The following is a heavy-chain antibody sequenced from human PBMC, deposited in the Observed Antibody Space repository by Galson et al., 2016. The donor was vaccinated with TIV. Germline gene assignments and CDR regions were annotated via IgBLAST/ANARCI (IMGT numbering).Heavy chain of an antibody. CDR2: ITNRGNYM. V-gene: IGHV3-21*01. D-gene: IGHD6-19*01. Sequence: SLRLSSAGSGFTFSSYSINWVRQAPGRGLEWVSSITNRGNYMYYADSVKGRFTVSRDNAKNPVYLELNDLRAEDTAVFFCARDLTPFGYSGGGIDLWGQGTLVSVSS. CDR3: ARDLTPFGYSGGGIDL. J-gene: IGHJ5*02. CDR1: GFTFSSYS.